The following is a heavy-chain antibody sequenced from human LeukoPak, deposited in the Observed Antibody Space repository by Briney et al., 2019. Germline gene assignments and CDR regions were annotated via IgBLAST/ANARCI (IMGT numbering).Heavy chain of an antibody. Sequence: GGSLRLSYAASGFTISTKYMNWVRQAPGKGPEGVAVIYSSAVAYYSDSVKGRFTISRDNSKNTVNLQMTSLRAEDTAVYYCARLWSNYGNSFDSWGQGTLVTVAS. CDR3: ARLWSNYGNSFDS. V-gene: IGHV3-66*01. D-gene: IGHD4-17*01. CDR1: GFTISTKY. CDR2: IYSSAVA. J-gene: IGHJ4*02.